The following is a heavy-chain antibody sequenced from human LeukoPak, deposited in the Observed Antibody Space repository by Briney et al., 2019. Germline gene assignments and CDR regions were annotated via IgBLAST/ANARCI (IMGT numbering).Heavy chain of an antibody. Sequence: PSETLSLTCAVSGGSISSGGYSWSWIRQPPEKGLEWIGYIYYSGSTYYNPSLKSRVTISVDTSKNQFSLKLSSVTAADTAVYYCARGRDSSDAFDIWGQGTMVTVSS. J-gene: IGHJ3*02. CDR2: IYYSGST. CDR3: ARGRDSSDAFDI. V-gene: IGHV4-30-4*07. D-gene: IGHD3-22*01. CDR1: GGSISSGGYS.